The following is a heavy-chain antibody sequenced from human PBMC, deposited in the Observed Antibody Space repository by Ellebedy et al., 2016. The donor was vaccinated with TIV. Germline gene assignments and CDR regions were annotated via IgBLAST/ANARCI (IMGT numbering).Heavy chain of an antibody. J-gene: IGHJ4*02. V-gene: IGHV3-48*03. CDR1: GFTFSSYE. Sequence: GESLKISCAASGFTFSSYEMNWVRQAPGKGLEWVSYISSSGSTIYYADSVKGRFTISRDNAKNSLYLQMNSLRAEDTALYYCARVFTMIVVVPNYFDYWGQGTLVTVSS. CDR2: ISSSGSTI. D-gene: IGHD3-22*01. CDR3: ARVFTMIVVVPNYFDY.